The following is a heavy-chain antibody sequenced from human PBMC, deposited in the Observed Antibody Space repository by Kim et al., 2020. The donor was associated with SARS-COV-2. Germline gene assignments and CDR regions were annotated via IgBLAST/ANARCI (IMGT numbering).Heavy chain of an antibody. D-gene: IGHD3-10*01. V-gene: IGHV4-34*01. CDR2: T. J-gene: IGHJ5*02. CDR3: ARRRSGFRFDP. Sequence: TKYSPSLKSRVTISVDTSKNQSSLRLTSVTAADTAVYYCARRRSGFRFDPWGQGTLVIVSS.